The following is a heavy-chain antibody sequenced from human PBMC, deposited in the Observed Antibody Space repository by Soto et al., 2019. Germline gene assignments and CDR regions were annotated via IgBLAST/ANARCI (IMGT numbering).Heavy chain of an antibody. Sequence: PSQTLSLTCVISGDSVSSNSAAWNWIRPSPSRGLEWLGRTYYRSKWYNDYAVSVKSRITINPDTSKNQFSLQLNSVTPEDTAVYYCARSSGIKGANWFDPWGQGTLVTVSS. V-gene: IGHV6-1*01. J-gene: IGHJ5*02. CDR3: ARSSGIKGANWFDP. D-gene: IGHD3-10*01. CDR1: GDSVSSNSAA. CDR2: TYYRSKWYN.